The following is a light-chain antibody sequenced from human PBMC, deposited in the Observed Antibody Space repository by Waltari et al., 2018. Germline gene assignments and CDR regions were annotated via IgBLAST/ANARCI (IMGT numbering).Light chain of an antibody. Sequence: CKSSQSVLYNSNDKNYLAWYQQKPGQPPKLLIYWASTRESGVPDRFSGSGSGTDFTLTISSLQAEDVAVYYCQQYYRSRTFGQGTKVEIK. J-gene: IGKJ1*01. CDR2: WAS. V-gene: IGKV4-1*01. CDR1: QSVLYNSNDKNY. CDR3: QQYYRSRT.